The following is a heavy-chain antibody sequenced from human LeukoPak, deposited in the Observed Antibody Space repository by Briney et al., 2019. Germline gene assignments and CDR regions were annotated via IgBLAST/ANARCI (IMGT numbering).Heavy chain of an antibody. V-gene: IGHV3-73*01. D-gene: IGHD5-24*01. Sequence: GGSLRLSCAASGFTFSGSAMHWVRQASGKGLEWVGRIRSNVNNYATAYAASVKGRFTISRDDSKNTAYLQMNSLKTEDTAVYYCTSNRDGYNLVDYWGQGTLVTVSS. J-gene: IGHJ4*02. CDR3: TSNRDGYNLVDY. CDR1: GFTFSGSA. CDR2: IRSNVNNYAT.